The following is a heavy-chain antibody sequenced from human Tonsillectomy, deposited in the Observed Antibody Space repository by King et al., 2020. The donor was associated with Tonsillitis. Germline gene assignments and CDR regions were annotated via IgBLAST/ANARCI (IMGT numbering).Heavy chain of an antibody. J-gene: IGHJ6*02. CDR3: AKDRGITIFPFGMDV. Sequence: QLVQSGGGVVQPGRSLRLSCAASGFTFSKYGMHWVRQAPGKGLEWVAVISYDGSNKYYADSAKGRFTISRDNSKNTLNLQMNSLRAEDTAVYYCAKDRGITIFPFGMDVWGQGTTVTVSS. V-gene: IGHV3-30*18. CDR1: GFTFSKYG. D-gene: IGHD3-9*01. CDR2: ISYDGSNK.